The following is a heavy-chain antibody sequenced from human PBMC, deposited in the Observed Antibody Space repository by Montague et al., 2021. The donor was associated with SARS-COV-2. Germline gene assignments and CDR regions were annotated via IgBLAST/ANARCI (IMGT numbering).Heavy chain of an antibody. CDR3: AKDGDALAWGTFDI. D-gene: IGHD3-10*01. CDR1: RDSISSHNYF. CDR2: VDYSGLT. V-gene: IGHV4-39*07. J-gene: IGHJ3*02. Sequence: SETLSLTCTVSRDSISSHNYFWAWIRQPPGKGLEWIGCVDYSGLTFYNPSLESRVTISVDTSKKQFSLKVNSVTAADTAVYYCAKDGDALAWGTFDIWGQGTMVTVSS.